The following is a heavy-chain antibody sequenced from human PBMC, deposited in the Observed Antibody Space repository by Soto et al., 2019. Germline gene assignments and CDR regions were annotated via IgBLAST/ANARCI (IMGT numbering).Heavy chain of an antibody. CDR3: ARAEQLWFHYLDY. V-gene: IGHV4-34*01. J-gene: IGHJ4*02. Sequence: SETLSLTCAVYGGSFSGYYCSWIRQPPGKGLEWIGEINHSGSTNYNPSLKSRVTISVDTSKNQFSLKLSSVTAADTAVYYCARAEQLWFHYLDYWGQGTLVTVSS. D-gene: IGHD5-18*01. CDR2: INHSGST. CDR1: GGSFSGYY.